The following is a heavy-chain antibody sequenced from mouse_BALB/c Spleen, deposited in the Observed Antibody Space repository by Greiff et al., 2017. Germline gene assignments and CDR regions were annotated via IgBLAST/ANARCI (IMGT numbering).Heavy chain of an antibody. V-gene: IGHV2-9*02. Sequence: VMLVESGPGLVAPSQSLSITCTVSGFSLTSYGVHWVRQPPGKGLEWLGVIWAGGSTNYNSALMSRLSISKDNSKSQVFLKMNSLQTDDTAMYYVARDRGGYYGFAYWGQGTLVTVSA. CDR2: IWAGGST. CDR1: GFSLTSYG. J-gene: IGHJ3*01. D-gene: IGHD2-3*01. CDR3: ARDRGGYYGFAY.